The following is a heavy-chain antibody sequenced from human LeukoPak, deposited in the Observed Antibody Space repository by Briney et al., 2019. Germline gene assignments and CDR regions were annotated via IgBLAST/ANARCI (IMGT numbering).Heavy chain of an antibody. CDR1: GYTLTELS. CDR3: ATVFVPYYYDSSGHTDAFDI. Sequence: ASVKVSCKVFGYTLTELSMHWVRQAPGKGLEWMGGFDPEDGETIYAQKFQGRVTMTEDTSTDTAYMELSSLRSEDTAVYYCATVFVPYYYDSSGHTDAFDIWGQGTMVTVSS. J-gene: IGHJ3*02. V-gene: IGHV1-24*01. CDR2: FDPEDGET. D-gene: IGHD3-22*01.